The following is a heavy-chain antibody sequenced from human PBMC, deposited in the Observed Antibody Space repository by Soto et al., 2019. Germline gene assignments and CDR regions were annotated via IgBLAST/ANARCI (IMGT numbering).Heavy chain of an antibody. D-gene: IGHD3-10*01. CDR1: GYTFTSYD. CDR2: MNPNSGNT. Sequence: QVQLVQSGAEVKKPGASVKVSCKASGYTFTSYDINWVRQATGQGLEWMGWMNPNSGNTGYAQKFQGRVTMTRNTSISKAYMELSSLRSEDTAVYYCASHYYGSGSSRYYYYGMDVWGQGTTVTVSS. V-gene: IGHV1-8*01. J-gene: IGHJ6*02. CDR3: ASHYYGSGSSRYYYYGMDV.